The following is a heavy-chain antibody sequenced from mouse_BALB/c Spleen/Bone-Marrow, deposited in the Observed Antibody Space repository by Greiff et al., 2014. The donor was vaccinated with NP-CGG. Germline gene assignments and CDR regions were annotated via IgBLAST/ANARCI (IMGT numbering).Heavy chain of an antibody. J-gene: IGHJ2*01. CDR1: GYTFTSSW. V-gene: IGHV1S130*01. CDR2: IHPNSGNT. CDR3: ARELGRGYYFDY. Sequence: VQLQQSGSVLVRPGASVKLSCKPSGYTFTSSWMHWAKQRPGQGLEWIGEIHPNSGNTNYNEKFKGKATLTVDTSSSTAYVDLSSLTSEDSAVYYCARELGRGYYFDYWGQGTTLTVSS. D-gene: IGHD4-1*01.